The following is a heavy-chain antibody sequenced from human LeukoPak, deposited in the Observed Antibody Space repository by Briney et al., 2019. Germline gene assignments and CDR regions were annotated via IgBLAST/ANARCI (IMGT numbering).Heavy chain of an antibody. Sequence: SKTLSLTCTVSGGSISGYYWSWIRQPAGKGLEWVGRIYTSGSTNYNPSLKSRVTMSVDTSKNQFSLKLSSVTAADTAVYYCAREGTYYDILTGYYSTFDYWGQGTLVTVSS. CDR2: IYTSGST. D-gene: IGHD3-9*01. V-gene: IGHV4-4*07. CDR3: AREGTYYDILTGYYSTFDY. CDR1: GGSISGYY. J-gene: IGHJ4*02.